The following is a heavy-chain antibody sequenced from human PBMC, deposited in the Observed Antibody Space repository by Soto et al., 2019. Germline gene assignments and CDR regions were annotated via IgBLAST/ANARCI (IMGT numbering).Heavy chain of an antibody. D-gene: IGHD3-22*01. CDR2: ISAYNGNT. CDR3: ARDGLVTMMEYYYCGMDV. Sequence: GASVKVSCKASGYTFTSYGISWVRQAPGQGLEWMGWISAYNGNTNYAQKLQGRVTMTTDTSTSTAYMELRSLRSDDTAVYYCARDGLVTMMEYYYCGMDVWGQGTTVTVSS. J-gene: IGHJ6*02. V-gene: IGHV1-18*01. CDR1: GYTFTSYG.